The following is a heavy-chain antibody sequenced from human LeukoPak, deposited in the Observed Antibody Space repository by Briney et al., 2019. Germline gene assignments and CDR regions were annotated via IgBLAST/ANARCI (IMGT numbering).Heavy chain of an antibody. CDR1: GGSISSGDYY. V-gene: IGHV4-30-4*08. D-gene: IGHD1-7*01. Sequence: SQTLSLTCTVSGGSISSGDYYWSWIRQPPGKGLEWIGYNYYSGSTYYNPSLKSRVTISVDTSKNQFSLKLSSVTAADTAVYYCASLPLELFFDYWGQGTLVTVSS. CDR2: NYYSGST. J-gene: IGHJ4*02. CDR3: ASLPLELFFDY.